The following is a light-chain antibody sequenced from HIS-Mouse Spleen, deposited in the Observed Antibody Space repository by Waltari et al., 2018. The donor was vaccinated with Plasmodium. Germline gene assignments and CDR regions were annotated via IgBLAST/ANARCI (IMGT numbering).Light chain of an antibody. CDR2: GAS. Sequence: EIVMTQSPATLSVSPGERATLSCRASQSVSSNLAWYQQKPGQAPRLLIYGASTRATGIPARFSGSCSGTEFTLTISSLQSEDFAVYYCQQYNNWSFTFGPGTKVDIK. J-gene: IGKJ3*01. CDR1: QSVSSN. CDR3: QQYNNWSFT. V-gene: IGKV3-15*01.